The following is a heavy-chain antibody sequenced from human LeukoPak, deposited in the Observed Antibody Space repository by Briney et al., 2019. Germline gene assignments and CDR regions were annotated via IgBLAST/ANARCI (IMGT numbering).Heavy chain of an antibody. CDR2: IIPIFGTA. CDR1: GGTFSSYA. J-gene: IGHJ4*02. Sequence: ASVKVSCKASGGTFSSYAISWVRQAPGQALEWMGGIIPIFGTANYAQKFQGRVTITTDESTSTAYMELSSLRSEDTAVYYCARDSAVGSGYHSYYFDYWGQGTLVTVSS. CDR3: ARDSAVGSGYHSYYFDY. V-gene: IGHV1-69*05. D-gene: IGHD5-12*01.